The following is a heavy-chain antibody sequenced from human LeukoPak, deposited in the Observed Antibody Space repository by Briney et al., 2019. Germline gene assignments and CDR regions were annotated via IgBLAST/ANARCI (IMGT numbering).Heavy chain of an antibody. V-gene: IGHV3-53*01. CDR1: GFIVNSNY. Sequence: PGGSLRLSCVVSGFIVNSNYMSWVRQAPGKGLEWVSVIYSDGRTYYADSVKGRFTISRDNSKNTLYLQMNSLRAEDTAVYYCAKATTPGYSSSWYDYWGQGTLVTVSS. D-gene: IGHD6-13*01. J-gene: IGHJ4*02. CDR2: IYSDGRT. CDR3: AKATTPGYSSSWYDY.